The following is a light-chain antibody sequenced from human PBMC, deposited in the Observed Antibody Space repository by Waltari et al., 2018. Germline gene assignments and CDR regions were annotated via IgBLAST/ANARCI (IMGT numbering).Light chain of an antibody. Sequence: IVMTQSPDSLAVSLGERATINCRSSQTVLYTSDNKNSLAWYQQKPGQPPKLLIYWASIRESRVPDRFSGSGSGTDFTLTISSLQAEDVAIYFCQQYFGSPPTFGPGTKVEIK. CDR2: WAS. CDR1: QTVLYTSDNKNS. V-gene: IGKV4-1*01. J-gene: IGKJ3*01. CDR3: QQYFGSPPT.